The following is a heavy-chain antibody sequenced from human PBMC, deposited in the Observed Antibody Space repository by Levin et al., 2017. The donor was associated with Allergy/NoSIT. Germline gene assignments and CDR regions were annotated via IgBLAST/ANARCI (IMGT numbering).Heavy chain of an antibody. J-gene: IGHJ4*02. Sequence: GESLKISCAASGFTFSSYAMSWVRQAPGKGLEWVSAISGSGGSTYYADSVKGRFTISRDNSKNTLYLQMNSLRAEDTAVYYCASLPRDEQLGVYFDYWGQGTLVTVSS. V-gene: IGHV3-23*01. CDR3: ASLPRDEQLGVYFDY. CDR2: ISGSGGST. D-gene: IGHD6-6*01. CDR1: GFTFSSYA.